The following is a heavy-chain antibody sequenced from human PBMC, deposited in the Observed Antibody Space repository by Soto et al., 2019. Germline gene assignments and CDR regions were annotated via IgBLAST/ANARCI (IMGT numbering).Heavy chain of an antibody. D-gene: IGHD3-10*01. CDR1: GDPITSYF. Sequence: ETLSLTCNVSGDPITSYFWTWIRQPAGKGLEWIGHVFPGGPTSHNSSLKSRVSMSIDTSKNQFSLTLTSVTAADTAVYYCARTLSGFTYGSRQFYFDYWGQGTLVTVSS. J-gene: IGHJ4*02. CDR2: VFPGGPT. V-gene: IGHV4-4*07. CDR3: ARTLSGFTYGSRQFYFDY.